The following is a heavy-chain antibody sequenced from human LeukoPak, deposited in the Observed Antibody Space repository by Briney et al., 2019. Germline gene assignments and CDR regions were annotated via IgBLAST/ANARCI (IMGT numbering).Heavy chain of an antibody. Sequence: GGSLRLSCAASGFTFSSYSMNWVRQAPGKGLEWVSSISSSSSYIYYADSVKGRFTISRDNAKNSLYLQMNSLRAEDTAVYYCARDSSGYSSSWYHYYYYGMDVWGQGTTVTVSS. CDR3: ARDSSGYSSSWYHYYYYGMDV. CDR2: ISSSSSYI. J-gene: IGHJ6*02. V-gene: IGHV3-21*01. CDR1: GFTFSSYS. D-gene: IGHD6-13*01.